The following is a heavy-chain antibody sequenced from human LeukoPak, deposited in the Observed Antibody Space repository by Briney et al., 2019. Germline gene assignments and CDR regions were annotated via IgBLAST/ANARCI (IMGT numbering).Heavy chain of an antibody. Sequence: GGSLRLSCAVSGLTFSSYWMHWVRQAPGKGLVWVSRINREGSSTSYADSVKGRFTISRDNAKNTLYLQMNSLRAEDTAVYYCASRDQSCSGDTCYPIDYWGQGTLVTVSS. CDR1: GLTFSSYW. CDR2: INREGSST. V-gene: IGHV3-74*01. D-gene: IGHD2-15*01. CDR3: ASRDQSCSGDTCYPIDY. J-gene: IGHJ4*02.